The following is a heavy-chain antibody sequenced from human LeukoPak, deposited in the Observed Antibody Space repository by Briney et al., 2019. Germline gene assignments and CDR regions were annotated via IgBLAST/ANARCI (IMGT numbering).Heavy chain of an antibody. V-gene: IGHV4-39*07. Sequence: SETLYLTCTVSGGSISNSNNYWGWIRQPPGKGLEWIGSIYYGGSTYYNPSLKSRVTISVDTSKNQFSLKLSSVTAADTAVYYCARVRTVTTSHTMVRGVTNYFDYWGQGTLVTVSS. CDR3: ARVRTVTTSHTMVRGVTNYFDY. J-gene: IGHJ4*02. CDR2: IYYGGST. CDR1: GGSISNSNNY. D-gene: IGHD3-10*01.